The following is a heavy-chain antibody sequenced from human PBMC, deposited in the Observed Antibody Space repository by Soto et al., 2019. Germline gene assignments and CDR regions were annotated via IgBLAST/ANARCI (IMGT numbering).Heavy chain of an antibody. CDR3: ARGIVRYDFWSGYYYFDY. Sequence: PSETLSLACAVSVYSISSGYYWGCIRQPPGKGLEWIGSIYHSGSTYYNPSLKSRVTISVDTSKNQFSLKLSSVTAADTAGYYCARGIVRYDFWSGYYYFDYWGQGTLVTVSS. J-gene: IGHJ4*02. CDR2: IYHSGST. D-gene: IGHD3-3*01. CDR1: VYSISSGYY. V-gene: IGHV4-38-2*01.